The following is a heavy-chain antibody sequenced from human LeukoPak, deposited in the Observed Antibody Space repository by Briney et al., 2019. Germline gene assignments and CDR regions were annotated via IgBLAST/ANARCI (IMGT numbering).Heavy chain of an antibody. J-gene: IGHJ4*02. V-gene: IGHV4-59*01. CDR1: GGSICSYY. D-gene: IGHD4-11*01. Sequence: NPSETLSLTCTVSGGSICSYYWSWIRQPPGKGLEWIGYIYYIGSTDYNPSLKSRVTISVDTSKNQFSLKLSSVTAADTAVYYCARDPYMYYFDYWGQGTLVTVSS. CDR2: IYYIGST. CDR3: ARDPYMYYFDY.